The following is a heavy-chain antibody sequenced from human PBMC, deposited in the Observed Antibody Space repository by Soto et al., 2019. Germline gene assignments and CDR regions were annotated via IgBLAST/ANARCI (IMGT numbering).Heavy chain of an antibody. J-gene: IGHJ5*02. CDR1: GGSFSSYY. D-gene: IGHD3-10*01. Sequence: QVQLQQWGDGLLKPSETLSLTCAVYGGSFSSYYWNWIRQSPGKGLEWIGDINRIGSANYNPSLTGRVTMSVDSSKNPFYLRLTSVTAADTAMYYCARGGVDMIRGITGKRTWLDPWGQGTLVIVS. CDR3: ARGGVDMIRGITGKRTWLDP. V-gene: IGHV4-34*01. CDR2: INRIGSA.